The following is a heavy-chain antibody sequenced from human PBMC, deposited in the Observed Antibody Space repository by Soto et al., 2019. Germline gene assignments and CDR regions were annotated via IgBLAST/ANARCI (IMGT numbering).Heavy chain of an antibody. Sequence: PSETLSLTCAVYGGSFSGYYWSWIRQPPGKGLEWIGEINHSGSTNYNPSLKSRVTISVDTSKNQFSLKLSSVTAADTAVYYCARVVPAVILKGWVYYYDFWSGYFQRWFDPWGQGTLVTVSS. J-gene: IGHJ5*02. CDR1: GGSFSGYY. V-gene: IGHV4-34*01. CDR3: ARVVPAVILKGWVYYYDFWSGYFQRWFDP. CDR2: INHSGST. D-gene: IGHD3-3*01.